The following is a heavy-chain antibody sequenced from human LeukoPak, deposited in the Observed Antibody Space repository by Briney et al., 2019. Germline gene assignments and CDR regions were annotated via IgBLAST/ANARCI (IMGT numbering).Heavy chain of an antibody. CDR3: ARGLRAVAGRSALLY. CDR2: INHSGST. D-gene: IGHD6-19*01. V-gene: IGHV4-34*01. Sequence: SETLSLTCAVYGGSFSGYYWSWIRQPPGKGLEWIGEINHSGSTNYNPSLKSRVTISVDTSKNQFSLKLSSVTAADMAVYYCARGLRAVAGRSALLYWGQGTLVTVSS. J-gene: IGHJ4*02. CDR1: GGSFSGYY.